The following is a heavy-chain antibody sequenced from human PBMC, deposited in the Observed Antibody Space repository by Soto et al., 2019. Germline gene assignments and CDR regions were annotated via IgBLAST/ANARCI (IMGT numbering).Heavy chain of an antibody. CDR1: GFIFDDYA. Sequence: EVQLVESGGGLAQPGRSLRLSCAASGFIFDDYAMHWVRQAPGRGLEWVSGISWNSGSIGYADSVKVRFTISSNNSKKSLYLQMNSLRDQDTALYYGASGMGYDLLTCYYPYFDYWGQGTLVTGSS. V-gene: IGHV3-9*01. D-gene: IGHD3-9*01. CDR2: ISWNSGSI. CDR3: ASGMGYDLLTCYYPYFDY. J-gene: IGHJ4*02.